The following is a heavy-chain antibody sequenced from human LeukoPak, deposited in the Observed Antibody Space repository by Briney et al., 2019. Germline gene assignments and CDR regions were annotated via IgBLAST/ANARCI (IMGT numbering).Heavy chain of an antibody. CDR2: IYNSGST. D-gene: IGHD3-16*01. CDR1: GGSFSGYY. Sequence: SETLSLTCAVYGGSFSGYYWSWIRQPPGKGLEWIGYIYNSGSTNYNPSLKSRITTSVDMSKNQFALKLRSVTAADTAIYYCARGPWGNQFDYWGQGTLVTVSS. V-gene: IGHV4-59*01. J-gene: IGHJ4*02. CDR3: ARGPWGNQFDY.